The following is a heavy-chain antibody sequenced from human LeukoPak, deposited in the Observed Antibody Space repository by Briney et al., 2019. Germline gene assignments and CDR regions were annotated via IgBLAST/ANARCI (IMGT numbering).Heavy chain of an antibody. J-gene: IGHJ4*02. Sequence: SETLSLTCTVAGGSFSSYMWTWIRQTPEKGLEWMGHVYDSGVTDYNPALKSRVTISLDRSKDHFSLQVRAVTAADTAIYYCARGQTVRSYEFWGQGTLVTVSS. V-gene: IGHV4-59*01. CDR1: GGSFSSYM. CDR3: ARGQTVRSYEF. CDR2: VYDSGVT. D-gene: IGHD3-22*01.